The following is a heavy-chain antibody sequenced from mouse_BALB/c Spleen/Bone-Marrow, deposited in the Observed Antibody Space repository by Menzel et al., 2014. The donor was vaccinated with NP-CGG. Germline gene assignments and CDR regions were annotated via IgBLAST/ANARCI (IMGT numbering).Heavy chain of an antibody. CDR2: INPYNDGT. CDR3: AKGGNYRYDFDY. CDR1: GYTFTSYV. Sequence: EVQLQQSGPELVKPGASVKMSCKASGYTFTSYVMHWVKQKPGRGLEWIGYINPYNDGTKYNEKFKGMATLTSDRSSSTAYMELSSLTSEDSAVYYCAKGGNYRYDFDYWGQGTTLTVSS. D-gene: IGHD2-14*01. V-gene: IGHV1-14*01. J-gene: IGHJ2*01.